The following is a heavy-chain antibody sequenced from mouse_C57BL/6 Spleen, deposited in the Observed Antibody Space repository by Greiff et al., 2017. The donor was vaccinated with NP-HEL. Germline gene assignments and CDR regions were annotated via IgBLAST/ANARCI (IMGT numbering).Heavy chain of an antibody. Sequence: VQLKQSGPELVKPGASVKISCKASGYSFTGYYMNWVKQSPEKSLEWIGEINPSTGGTTYNQKFKAKATLTVDKSSSTAYMQLKSLTSEDYAVYYCARGAIFYYFDYWGQGTTLTVSS. CDR2: INPSTGGT. V-gene: IGHV1-42*01. J-gene: IGHJ2*01. D-gene: IGHD3-1*01. CDR3: ARGAIFYYFDY. CDR1: GYSFTGYY.